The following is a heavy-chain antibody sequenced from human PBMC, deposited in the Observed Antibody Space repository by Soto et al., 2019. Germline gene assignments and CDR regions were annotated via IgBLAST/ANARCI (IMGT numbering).Heavy chain of an antibody. CDR3: AREGSYVSPYDY. J-gene: IGHJ4*02. CDR2: ISAYNGNT. V-gene: IGHV1-18*01. D-gene: IGHD3-10*01. CDR1: SYTFTSFS. Sequence: ASVTVSCNASSYTFTSFSISWVWQAPGQGLKWMGWISAYNGNTNYAQKLQGRVTMTTDTSTSTAYMELRSLRSDDTAVYYCAREGSYVSPYDYWGQGTLVTVSS.